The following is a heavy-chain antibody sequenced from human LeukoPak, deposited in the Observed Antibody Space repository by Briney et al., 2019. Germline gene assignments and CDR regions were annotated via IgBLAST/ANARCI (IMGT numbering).Heavy chain of an antibody. CDR2: ISGDGVSP. CDR3: AKGDSGYSYGYTLDF. D-gene: IGHD5-18*01. J-gene: IGHJ4*02. CDR1: GFTFNNYA. V-gene: IGHV3-23*01. Sequence: GGSLRLSCAASGFTFNNYALTWVRQTPGKGLECVSAISGDGVSPYYVDSVRGRFTISRDNSKNTLYLQMNSLRAEDTAVYYCAKGDSGYSYGYTLDFWGQGTLVTVSS.